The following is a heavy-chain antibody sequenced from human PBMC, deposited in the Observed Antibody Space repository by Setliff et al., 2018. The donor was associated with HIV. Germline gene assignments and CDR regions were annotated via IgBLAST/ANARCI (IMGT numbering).Heavy chain of an antibody. CDR3: AKCTYYGSGSYYNVDYFDY. D-gene: IGHD3-10*01. CDR2: ISGSGDDT. V-gene: IGHV3-23*01. J-gene: IGHJ4*02. Sequence: GGSLRLSCGASGFTFRTYWMHWVRQVPGKGLAWVSCISGSGDDTYYVDSVKGRFTISRDNSKNTLYLQMNSLRAEDTAVYYCAKCTYYGSGSYYNVDYFDYWGQGTLVTVSS. CDR1: GFTFRTYW.